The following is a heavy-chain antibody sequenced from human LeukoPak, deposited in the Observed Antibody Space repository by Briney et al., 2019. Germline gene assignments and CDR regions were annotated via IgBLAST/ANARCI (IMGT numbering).Heavy chain of an antibody. Sequence: PGGSLRLSCAASGFTFTSYSMNWVRRAPGKGLEWVSSISSGSSYIYYADSVKGRFTISRDNAKNSLYLHMNSLRAEDTAVYYCARDRRDDDALDIWGQGTMVTVSS. J-gene: IGHJ3*02. CDR3: ARDRRDDDALDI. CDR1: GFTFTSYS. CDR2: ISSGSSYI. V-gene: IGHV3-21*01.